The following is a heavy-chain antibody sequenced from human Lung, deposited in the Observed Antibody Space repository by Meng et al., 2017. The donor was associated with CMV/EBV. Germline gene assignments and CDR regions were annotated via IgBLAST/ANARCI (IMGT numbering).Heavy chain of an antibody. D-gene: IGHD1-1*01. Sequence: SXTLSLXCTVSGASISSNYWSWSRRPPGKGLEYIGSISSTGYLEYSPSLKGRVTISLDTSKNHFSLKLTSVTAADTAMYYCAGPDDKGSSPHDPFDIWGQGTXVTVSS. J-gene: IGHJ3*02. V-gene: IGHV4-59*01. CDR1: GASISSNY. CDR3: AGPDDKGSSPHDPFDI. CDR2: ISSTGYL.